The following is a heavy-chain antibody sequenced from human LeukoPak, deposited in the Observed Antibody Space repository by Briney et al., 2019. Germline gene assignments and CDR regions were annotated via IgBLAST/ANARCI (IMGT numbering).Heavy chain of an antibody. CDR1: GFTFSTYV. CDR2: ISGSGGST. Sequence: GGSLRLSCAASGFTFSTYVMSWVRQAPGKGLEWVSAISGSGGSTYYADSVKGRFTISRDNSKNTLYLQMNSLGANDTAVYYCAKGNWRYFDYWGQGTLVTVSS. V-gene: IGHV3-23*01. J-gene: IGHJ4*02. CDR3: AKGNWRYFDY. D-gene: IGHD1-1*01.